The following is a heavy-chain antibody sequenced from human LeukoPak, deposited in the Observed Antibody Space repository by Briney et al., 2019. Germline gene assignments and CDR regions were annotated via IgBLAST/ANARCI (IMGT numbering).Heavy chain of an antibody. CDR1: GFTFSSYI. D-gene: IGHD1-26*01. CDR3: ARDRRWELPLDY. V-gene: IGHV3-48*02. CDR2: ISSSSTI. Sequence: GGSLRLSCAASGFTFSSYIMNWVRQAPGKGVEWVSYISSSSTIYYADSVKGRFTISRDNAKNSLYLQMNSLRDEDTAVYYCARDRRWELPLDYWGQGTLVTVSS. J-gene: IGHJ4*02.